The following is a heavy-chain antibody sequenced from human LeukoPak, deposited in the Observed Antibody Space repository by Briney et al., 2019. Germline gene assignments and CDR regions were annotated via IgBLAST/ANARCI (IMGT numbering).Heavy chain of an antibody. J-gene: IGHJ4*02. CDR2: INSDGSNT. D-gene: IGHD2-2*01. CDR1: GFTFSSKW. Sequence: GGSLRLSCAASGFTFSSKWMHWVRQSPGKGLEWVSHINSDGSNTNYADSVKGRFTIPRDNAKNTLYLQLNSLRAEDTAVYYCARGGCSATSCLDYWGQGTLVTVSS. CDR3: ARGGCSATSCLDY. V-gene: IGHV3-74*01.